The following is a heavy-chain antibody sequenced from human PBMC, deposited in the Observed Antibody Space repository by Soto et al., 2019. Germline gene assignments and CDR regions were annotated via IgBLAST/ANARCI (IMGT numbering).Heavy chain of an antibody. J-gene: IGHJ4*02. Sequence: ASVKVSCKASGGTFSSYAISWVRQAPGQGLEWMGGIIPIFGTANYAQKFQGRVTITADESTSTAYMELSSLRSEDTAVYYCARGVNYYDSSGYYDFDYWGQGTLVTVSS. D-gene: IGHD3-22*01. CDR3: ARGVNYYDSSGYYDFDY. CDR1: GGTFSSYA. V-gene: IGHV1-69*13. CDR2: IIPIFGTA.